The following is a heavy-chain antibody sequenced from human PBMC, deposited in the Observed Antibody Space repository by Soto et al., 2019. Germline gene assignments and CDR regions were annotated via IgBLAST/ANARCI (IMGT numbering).Heavy chain of an antibody. V-gene: IGHV4-31*01. CDR2: IYYSGST. D-gene: IGHD3-10*01. J-gene: IGHJ4*02. CDR3: ARGSTTDYYGSGSYNTFADY. CDR1: GGSINSGGYY. Sequence: QVQLQESGPGLVKPSQTLSLTCTVSGGSINSGGYYWSWIRQHPGKGLEHIGYIYYSGSTYYNPSPELPVTMTVDASKDHFTLKLSAVPAPATAVYSCARGSTTDYYGSGSYNTFADYWGQETLVTVSS.